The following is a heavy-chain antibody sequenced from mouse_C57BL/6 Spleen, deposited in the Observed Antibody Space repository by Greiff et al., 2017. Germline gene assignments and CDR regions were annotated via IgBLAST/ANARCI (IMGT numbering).Heavy chain of an antibody. CDR1: GYTFTTYP. CDR2: FHPYNDDT. J-gene: IGHJ1*03. Sequence: QVQLKESGAELVKPGASVKMSCKASGYTFTTYPIEWMKQNHGKSLEWIGNFHPYNDDTKYNEKFKGKATLTVEKSSSTVYLELSRLTSDDSAVYYCARGYYGSSSYFDVWGTGTTVTVSS. V-gene: IGHV1-47*01. D-gene: IGHD1-1*01. CDR3: ARGYYGSSSYFDV.